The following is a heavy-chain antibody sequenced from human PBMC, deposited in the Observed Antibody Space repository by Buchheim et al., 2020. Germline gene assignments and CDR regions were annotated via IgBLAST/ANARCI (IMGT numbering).Heavy chain of an antibody. V-gene: IGHV3-7*01. CDR1: GVTFSRNW. CDR3: AREVLRFSEFDN. Sequence: EVQLVESGGGLVQPGGSLRLSCAGSGVTFSRNWMSWVRQAPGKGLEWVANIKQDGSEKYYVDSVKGRFTISRDNAKNSLYLQMNSLRAEDTAVYYCAREVLRFSEFDNWGQGTL. J-gene: IGHJ4*02. CDR2: IKQDGSEK. D-gene: IGHD3-3*01.